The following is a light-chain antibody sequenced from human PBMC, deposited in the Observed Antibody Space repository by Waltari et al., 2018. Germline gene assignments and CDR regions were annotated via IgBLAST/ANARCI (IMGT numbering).Light chain of an antibody. CDR2: EGS. CDR1: SSDVGRYKF. V-gene: IGLV2-23*01. Sequence: QSALTQPASVSGSPGQSITISCTGTSSDVGRYKFVSWYQHHPGKVSKLIIYEGSELPSVVSNRVFVCKSGNSASLTISGLQAEDEADYYRCSYGGSINQYLFETGTKVTVL. J-gene: IGLJ1*01. CDR3: CSYGGSINQYL.